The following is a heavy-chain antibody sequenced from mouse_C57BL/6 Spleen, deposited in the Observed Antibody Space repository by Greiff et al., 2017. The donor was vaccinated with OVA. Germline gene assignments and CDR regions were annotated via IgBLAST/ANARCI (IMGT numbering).Heavy chain of an antibody. V-gene: IGHV5-9-1*02. D-gene: IGHD4-1*01. CDR1: GFTFSSYA. Sequence: EVQRVESGEGLVKPGGSLKLSCAASGFTFSSYAMSWVRQTPEKRLEWVAYISSGGDYIYYADTVKGRFTISRDNARNTLYLQMSSLKSEDTAMYYCTRGGLTGSFAYWGQGTLVTVSA. CDR2: ISSGGDYI. CDR3: TRGGLTGSFAY. J-gene: IGHJ3*01.